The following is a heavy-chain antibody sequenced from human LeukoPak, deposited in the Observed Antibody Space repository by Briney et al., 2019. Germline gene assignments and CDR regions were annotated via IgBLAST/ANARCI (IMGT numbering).Heavy chain of an antibody. J-gene: IGHJ6*03. Sequence: SETLSLTCDVYGGSFSGFFWSWIRQTPDKGLEWIGEINPRGDTNYRTSLKSRVTISSDTSKNQFSLRLTSVTAADTAVYYCGRGRRLQYYFHFFDVWGNGTTVTVSS. V-gene: IGHV4-34*01. D-gene: IGHD4-11*01. CDR3: GRGRRLQYYFHFFDV. CDR1: GGSFSGFF. CDR2: INPRGDT.